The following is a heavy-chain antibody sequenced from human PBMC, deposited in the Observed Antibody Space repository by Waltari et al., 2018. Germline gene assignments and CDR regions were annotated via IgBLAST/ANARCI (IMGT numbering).Heavy chain of an antibody. Sequence: QVQRVRTGAEVKKPGASGKVSCKASGDTLTGYYMHWVCKAPGQGLEWKGLINPNGGGTNYAQKFQGRVTMTRDTSLSTAYMELSRLRSDDTAVYYCARYTNYDILTGVIDYWGQGTLVTVSS. V-gene: IGHV1-2*02. CDR3: ARYTNYDILTGVIDY. CDR1: GDTLTGYY. D-gene: IGHD3-9*01. J-gene: IGHJ4*02. CDR2: INPNGGGT.